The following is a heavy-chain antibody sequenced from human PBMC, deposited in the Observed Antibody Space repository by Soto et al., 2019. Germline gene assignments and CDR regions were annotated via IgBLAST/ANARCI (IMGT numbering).Heavy chain of an antibody. CDR2: IIPICGTA. Sequence: QVQLVQSGAEVTKPGSSVKVSCKASGGTFSSSAISWVRQAPGPGLEWMGGIIPICGTANYAQKFQGRVTSTAAEPTRTAYMSLSSVRSEGTAVYYCARDRPALLLTYYGMDAWCQGTTVTVSS. J-gene: IGHJ6*02. CDR3: ARDRPALLLTYYGMDA. CDR1: GGTFSSSA. V-gene: IGHV1-69*01. D-gene: IGHD2-15*01.